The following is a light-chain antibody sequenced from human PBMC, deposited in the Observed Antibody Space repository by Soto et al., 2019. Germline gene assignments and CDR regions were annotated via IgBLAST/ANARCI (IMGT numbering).Light chain of an antibody. CDR2: DSN. CDR3: ATWDSSLTGEV. CDR1: SFSIGNNY. J-gene: IGLJ2*01. V-gene: IGLV1-51*01. Sequence: QSVLTQPPSVSAAPGQKVTISCSGSSFSIGNNYVSWFQQLPGTAPKLLIYDSNKRPSGIPDRFSGSKSGTSATLDITGLQTGDEADYYCATWDSSLTGEVFGGGTKLTVL.